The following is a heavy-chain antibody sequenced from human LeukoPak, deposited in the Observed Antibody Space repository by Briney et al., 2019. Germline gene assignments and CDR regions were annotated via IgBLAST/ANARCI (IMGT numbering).Heavy chain of an antibody. Sequence: GESLKISCKVSGYRFTTYWIGWVRQMPGKGLEWTGIIYPGDSDTRYSPSFQGQVTITADKSISTAYLQWSSLKASDTAMYYCARLNDGFDIWGQGAMVIVSS. CDR3: ARLNDGFDI. J-gene: IGHJ3*02. CDR1: GYRFTTYW. V-gene: IGHV5-51*01. CDR2: IYPGDSDT.